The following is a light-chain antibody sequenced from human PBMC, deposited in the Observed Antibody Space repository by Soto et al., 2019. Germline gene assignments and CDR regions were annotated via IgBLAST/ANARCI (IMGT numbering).Light chain of an antibody. J-gene: IGKJ1*01. V-gene: IGKV1D-12*01. CDR3: QQANSFPWT. Sequence: DIQITQSPSSVSASVVDRVTITCRASQDISGWLAWFQQKPGKAPNLLIYAASILQSGVPSRFSGSGSGTDFTLTITYLQPEDFATYYCQQANSFPWTFGQGTKVDIK. CDR2: AAS. CDR1: QDISGW.